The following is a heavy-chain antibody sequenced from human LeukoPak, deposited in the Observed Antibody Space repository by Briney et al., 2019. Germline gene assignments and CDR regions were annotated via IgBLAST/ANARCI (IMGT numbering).Heavy chain of an antibody. CDR1: GGTFSSYA. Sequence: ASVKVSCKASGGTFSSYAISWVRQAPGQGLEWMGGIIPIFGTANYAQKFQGGVTITADESTSTAYMELSSLRSEDTAVYYCASHPRGYGDYEGSFDYWGQGTLVTVSS. J-gene: IGHJ4*02. D-gene: IGHD4-17*01. CDR2: IIPIFGTA. CDR3: ASHPRGYGDYEGSFDY. V-gene: IGHV1-69*13.